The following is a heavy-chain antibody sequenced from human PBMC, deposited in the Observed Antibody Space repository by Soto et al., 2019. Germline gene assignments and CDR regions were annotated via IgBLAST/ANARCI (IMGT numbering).Heavy chain of an antibody. CDR3: ARDVGYSYGYGY. D-gene: IGHD5-18*01. Sequence: QVQLVQSGAEVKKPGSSVKVSCKASGGTFSSYAISWVRQAPGQGLEWMGGIIPIFGTANYAQKFQGRVTIXAXGATSTAYMELSSLRSEDTAVYCCARDVGYSYGYGYWCQGTLVTVSS. CDR2: IIPIFGTA. J-gene: IGHJ4*02. CDR1: GGTFSSYA. V-gene: IGHV1-69*12.